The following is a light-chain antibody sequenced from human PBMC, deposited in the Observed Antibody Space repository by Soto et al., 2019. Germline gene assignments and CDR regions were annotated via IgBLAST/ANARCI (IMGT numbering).Light chain of an antibody. CDR3: QQSYTIPLT. J-gene: IGKJ4*01. CDR1: QSISNY. Sequence: DIQMTQSPSSLSASVGDRVTITCRASQSISNYLNWYQQKPGKAPKLLIYAASSLQSGVPSRFSGGGSGTDFTLTISSLQPEDFAAYYCQQSYTIPLTFGGGTKVEI. V-gene: IGKV1-39*01. CDR2: AAS.